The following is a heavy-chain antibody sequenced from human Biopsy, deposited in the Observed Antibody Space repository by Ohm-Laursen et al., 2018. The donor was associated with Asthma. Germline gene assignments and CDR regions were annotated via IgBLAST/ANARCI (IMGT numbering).Heavy chain of an antibody. V-gene: IGHV3-30*03. J-gene: IGHJ1*01. CDR1: GFTFSNYG. CDR3: ARTFHFWSPYHAEHYQL. D-gene: IGHD3-3*02. Sequence: SLRLSCAASGFTFSNYGMHWVRQAPGKGLEWVAVISFDGSNKYYADFVKGRFTISRDNAKNSLYLQMNSLRAEDTAVYYCARTFHFWSPYHAEHYQLWGQGTLVTVPS. CDR2: ISFDGSNK.